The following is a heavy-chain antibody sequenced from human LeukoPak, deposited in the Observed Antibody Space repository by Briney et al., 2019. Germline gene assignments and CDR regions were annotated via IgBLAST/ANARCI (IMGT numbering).Heavy chain of an antibody. J-gene: IGHJ5*02. Sequence: SVKVSCKASGGTFSSYAISWVRQAPGQGLEWMGRIIPIFGTANYAQKFQGRVTITTDESTSTAYMELSSLRSEDTAVYYCARDRGCSVGSCYPMKHNWFDPWGQGALVTVSS. V-gene: IGHV1-69*05. CDR1: GGTFSSYA. CDR2: IIPIFGTA. CDR3: ARDRGCSVGSCYPMKHNWFDP. D-gene: IGHD2-15*01.